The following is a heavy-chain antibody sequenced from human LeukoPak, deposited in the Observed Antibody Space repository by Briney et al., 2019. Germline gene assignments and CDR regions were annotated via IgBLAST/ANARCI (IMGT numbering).Heavy chain of an antibody. CDR1: GFTFSSYA. D-gene: IGHD1-26*01. Sequence: GRSLRLSCAASGFTFSSYAMHGVRQAPGKGLEWVAVISYDGSNKYYADSLKGRFTISRDNSKNMLYLQMNSLRAEDTAVYYCARDHAGAFDYWGQGTLVTVSS. CDR3: ARDHAGAFDY. J-gene: IGHJ4*02. CDR2: ISYDGSNK. V-gene: IGHV3-30-3*01.